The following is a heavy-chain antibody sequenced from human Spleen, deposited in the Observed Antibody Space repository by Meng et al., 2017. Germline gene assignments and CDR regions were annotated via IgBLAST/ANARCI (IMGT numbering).Heavy chain of an antibody. V-gene: IGHV1-2*06. Sequence: VQVVQSGAEVVKPVASVKVSCKASGYTFTGYYMHWVRQAPGQGLEWMGRINPNSGGTNYAQKFQGRVTMTRDTSISTAYMELSRLRSDDTAVYYCARDEDISAAGKLFGDYWGQGTLVTVSS. CDR3: ARDEDISAAGKLFGDY. J-gene: IGHJ4*02. D-gene: IGHD6-13*01. CDR2: INPNSGGT. CDR1: GYTFTGYY.